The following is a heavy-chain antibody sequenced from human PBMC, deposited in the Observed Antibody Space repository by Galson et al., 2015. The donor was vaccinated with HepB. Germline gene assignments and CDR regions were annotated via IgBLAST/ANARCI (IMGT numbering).Heavy chain of an antibody. J-gene: IGHJ4*02. D-gene: IGHD3-22*01. CDR2: IRYDGSNT. CDR3: AKARPPYYYDSSGYYSD. CDR1: GFTFSSYG. V-gene: IGHV3-30*18. Sequence: SLRLSCTASGFTFSSYGMRWVRQAPGQGLEWVAVIRYDGSNTYYADSVKGRFTITRDNSKNTLYLQMNSLRAEDTAVYYCAKARPPYYYDSSGYYSDWGQGTLVTVSS.